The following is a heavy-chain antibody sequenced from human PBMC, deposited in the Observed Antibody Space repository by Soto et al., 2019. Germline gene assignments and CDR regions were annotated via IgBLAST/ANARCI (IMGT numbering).Heavy chain of an antibody. CDR2: IYWDDDK. CDR3: AVVFYSSSQFDY. Sequence: QITLKESGPTLVKPTQTLTLTCTFSGFSLSTRGVGVGWVRQPPGKALEWLTLIYWDDDKYYSPSVKSRLTITKDTSKSQVVLTTTNMDPVDTATYFCAVVFYSSSQFDYWGQGTLVTVSS. J-gene: IGHJ4*02. CDR1: GFSLSTRGVG. D-gene: IGHD6-13*01. V-gene: IGHV2-5*02.